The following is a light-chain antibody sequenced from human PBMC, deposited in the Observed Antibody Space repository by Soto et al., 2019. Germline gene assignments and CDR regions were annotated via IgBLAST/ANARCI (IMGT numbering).Light chain of an antibody. CDR2: EVS. CDR1: SSDVGNYNR. CDR3: SSYTSSSTYVV. Sequence: QSVLTQPPSVSGSPGQSVTISCTGTSSDVGNYNRLSWYQQPPGTAPKLMIYEVSNRPSGVPDRFSGSKSGNTASLTISGLQAEDEADYYCSSYTSSSTYVVFGGGTQLTVL. J-gene: IGLJ2*01. V-gene: IGLV2-18*02.